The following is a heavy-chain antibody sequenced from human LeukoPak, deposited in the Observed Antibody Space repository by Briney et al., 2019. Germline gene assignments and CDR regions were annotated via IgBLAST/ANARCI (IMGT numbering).Heavy chain of an antibody. CDR2: IWYDGSNK. J-gene: IGHJ1*01. CDR1: GFTFSSYG. Sequence: GGSLRLSCAASGFTFSSYGMHWVRQAPGKGLEWVAVIWYDGSNKYYADSVKGRFTISRDNSKNTLFLQMSSLRAEDTAVYYCAREALLSVQAHAYIFGPEHWGQGTLVTVSS. V-gene: IGHV3-33*08. CDR3: AREALLSVQAHAYIFGPEH. D-gene: IGHD5-18*01.